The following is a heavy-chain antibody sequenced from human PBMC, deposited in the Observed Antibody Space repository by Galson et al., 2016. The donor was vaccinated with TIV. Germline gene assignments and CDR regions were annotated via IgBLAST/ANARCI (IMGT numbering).Heavy chain of an antibody. J-gene: IGHJ6*02. CDR3: ARDRRHCGNECYLYYYYGTGV. D-gene: IGHD2-21*01. V-gene: IGHV3-66*02. CDR1: GFIVSGNY. CDR2: IYSGGST. Sequence: SLRLSCAASGFIVSGNYMTWVCQAPGKGLEWVSLIYSGGSTSYADSVKGRFTISRDNSENTVYLQMNSLRADDTAVYYCARDRRHCGNECYLYYYYGTGVWGQGTTVTVSS.